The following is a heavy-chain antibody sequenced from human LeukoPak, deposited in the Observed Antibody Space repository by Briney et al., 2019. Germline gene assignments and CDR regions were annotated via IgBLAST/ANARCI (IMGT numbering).Heavy chain of an antibody. V-gene: IGHV4-30-4*08. Sequence: PSETLSLTCTVSGGSISSGDYYWSWIRQPPGKGLEWIGYIYYSGSTYYNPSLKSRVTISVDTSKNQFSLKLSSVTAADTAVYYCASISEDCGGDCYSNGRAFDIWGQGTMVTVSS. CDR1: GGSISSGDYY. CDR2: IYYSGST. J-gene: IGHJ3*02. D-gene: IGHD2-21*01. CDR3: ASISEDCGGDCYSNGRAFDI.